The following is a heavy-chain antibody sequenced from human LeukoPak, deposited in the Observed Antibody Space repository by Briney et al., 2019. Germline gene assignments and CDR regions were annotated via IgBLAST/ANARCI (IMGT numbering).Heavy chain of an antibody. Sequence: GSLRLSCTASGFTFGDYAMSWFRQAPGKGLEWVGFIRSKAYGGTTEYAASVKGRFTISRDDSKSIAYLQMNSLKTEDTAVYYCTRTGGVVGSGYRPILAYWGQGTLVTVSS. V-gene: IGHV3-49*03. CDR2: IRSKAYGGTT. CDR3: TRTGGVVGSGYRPILAY. CDR1: GFTFGDYA. J-gene: IGHJ4*02. D-gene: IGHD3-22*01.